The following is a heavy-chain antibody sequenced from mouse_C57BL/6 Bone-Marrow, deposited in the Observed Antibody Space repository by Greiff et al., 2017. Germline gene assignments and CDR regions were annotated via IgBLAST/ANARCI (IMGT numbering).Heavy chain of an antibody. D-gene: IGHD1-1*01. V-gene: IGHV1-53*01. CDR3: ARDYYGSSLNWDHGDCDY. CDR1: GYTFTSSW. CDR2: INPSNGGT. Sequence: QVQLQQPGTELVKPGASVKLSCKASGYTFTSSWMHWVKQRPGQGLEWIGNINPSNGGTNYNEKFKSKATLTVDKSSSTAYMQLSSLTSEDSAVYYCARDYYGSSLNWDHGDCDYWGQGTTLTVSS. J-gene: IGHJ2*01.